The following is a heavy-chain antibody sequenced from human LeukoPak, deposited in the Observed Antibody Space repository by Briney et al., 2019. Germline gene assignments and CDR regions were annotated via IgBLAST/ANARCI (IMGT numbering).Heavy chain of an antibody. Sequence: PGRSLRLSCAASGLTFSSYSMNWVRQAPGKGLEWVSSISSSSSYIYYADSVKGRFTISRDNAKNSLYLQMNSLRAEDTAVYYCASIDRGGSGSYGYWGQGTLVTVSS. V-gene: IGHV3-21*01. J-gene: IGHJ4*02. CDR3: ASIDRGGSGSYGY. D-gene: IGHD3-10*01. CDR2: ISSSSSYI. CDR1: GLTFSSYS.